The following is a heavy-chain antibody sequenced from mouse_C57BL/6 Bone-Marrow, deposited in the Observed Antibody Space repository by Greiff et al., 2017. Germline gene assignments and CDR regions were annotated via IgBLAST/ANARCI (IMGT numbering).Heavy chain of an antibody. CDR1: GFTFSSYG. V-gene: IGHV5-6*02. CDR3: ARQGLRRNAMDY. CDR2: ISSGGSYT. J-gene: IGHJ4*01. Sequence: DVKLVESGGDLVKPGGSLKLSCAASGFTFSSYGMSWVRQTPDKRLEWVATISSGGSYTYYPDSVKGRFTISRDNAKNTLYLQMSSLKSEDTAMYYCARQGLRRNAMDYWGQGNSVTVSS. D-gene: IGHD2-4*01.